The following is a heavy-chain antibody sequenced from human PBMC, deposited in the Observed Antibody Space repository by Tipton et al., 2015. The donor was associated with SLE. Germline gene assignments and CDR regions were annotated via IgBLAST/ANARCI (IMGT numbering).Heavy chain of an antibody. CDR2: ISYDGSNT. V-gene: IGHV3-30*04. CDR3: ATSTVTTNPDYYYGMDV. Sequence: SLRLSCAASGFTFSTYAMHWVRQAPGKGLEWVAVISYDGSNTYYSESVKGRFTISRDNSRNTLYLQMNSLRPDDTAVYYCATSTVTTNPDYYYGMDVWGQGTTVTVSS. J-gene: IGHJ6*02. D-gene: IGHD4-17*01. CDR1: GFTFSTYA.